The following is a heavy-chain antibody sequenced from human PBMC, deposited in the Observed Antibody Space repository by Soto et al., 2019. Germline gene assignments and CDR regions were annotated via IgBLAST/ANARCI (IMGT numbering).Heavy chain of an antibody. Sequence: GGSLRLSCTASGFTFSAYNMYWVRQAPGKGLEWVSYMSSSGTYIYYADSVKGRFAVSRDNANNSLYLQMNSLRAEDAAVYYCARQPHFGDFSLGYWGQGTRVTVSS. V-gene: IGHV3-21*01. CDR2: MSSSGTYI. J-gene: IGHJ4*02. D-gene: IGHD3-10*01. CDR3: ARQPHFGDFSLGY. CDR1: GFTFSAYN.